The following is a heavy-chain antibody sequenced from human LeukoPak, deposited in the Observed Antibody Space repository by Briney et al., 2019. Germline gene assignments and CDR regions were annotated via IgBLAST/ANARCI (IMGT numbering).Heavy chain of an antibody. CDR1: GFTFSTFA. J-gene: IGHJ5*02. D-gene: IGHD3/OR15-3a*01. CDR3: ATYRQGLLPFET. V-gene: IGHV3-23*01. CDR2: IFPSGGEI. Sequence: PGGSLRLSCAASGFTFSTFAMIWVRQPPGKGLEWVSSIFPSGGEIHYADSVRGRFTISRDNSKSTLSLQMNSLRAEDTAIYYCATYRQGLLPFETWGQGNLVTVSS.